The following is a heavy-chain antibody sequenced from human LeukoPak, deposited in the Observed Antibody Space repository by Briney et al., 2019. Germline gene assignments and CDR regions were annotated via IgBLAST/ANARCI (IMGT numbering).Heavy chain of an antibody. J-gene: IGHJ3*02. CDR3: ARAEGYYDSSGNDAFDI. V-gene: IGHV3-33*01. CDR1: GFTFSSYG. Sequence: GGSLRLSCAASGFTFSSYGTHWVRQAPGKGLEWVAVIWYDGSNKYYADSVKGRFTISRDNSKNTLYLQMNSLRAEDTAVYYCARAEGYYDSSGNDAFDIWGQGTMVTVSS. D-gene: IGHD3-22*01. CDR2: IWYDGSNK.